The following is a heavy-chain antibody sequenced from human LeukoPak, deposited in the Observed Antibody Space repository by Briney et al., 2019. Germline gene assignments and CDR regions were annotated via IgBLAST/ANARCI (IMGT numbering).Heavy chain of an antibody. D-gene: IGHD6-19*01. Sequence: ASVKVSCKASGYTFTGYYMHWVRQAPGQGLEWMGRINPNSSGTNYAQKFQGRVTMTRDTSISTAYMELSRLRSDDTAVYYCARVPQWLSQYYFDYWGQGTLVTVSS. CDR1: GYTFTGYY. CDR2: INPNSSGT. J-gene: IGHJ4*02. V-gene: IGHV1-2*06. CDR3: ARVPQWLSQYYFDY.